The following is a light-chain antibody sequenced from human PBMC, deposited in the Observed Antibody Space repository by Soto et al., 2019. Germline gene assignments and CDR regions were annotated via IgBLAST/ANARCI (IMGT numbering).Light chain of an antibody. Sequence: QAVVTQPPSASGTPGQRVTISCSGSSSNIGSNTVNWYQQLPGTTPKLLIYSNNQRPSGVPDRFSGSKSGTSASLAISGLQSVDEADYYCAAWDDSLSGYVFGTGTKLTVL. CDR1: SSNIGSNT. V-gene: IGLV1-44*01. J-gene: IGLJ1*01. CDR3: AAWDDSLSGYV. CDR2: SNN.